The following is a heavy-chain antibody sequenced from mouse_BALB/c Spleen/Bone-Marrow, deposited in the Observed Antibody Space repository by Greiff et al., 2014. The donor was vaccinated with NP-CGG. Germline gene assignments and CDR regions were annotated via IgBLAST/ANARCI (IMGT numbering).Heavy chain of an antibody. CDR3: ARSGYGHYAMDY. CDR1: GYTFSNYW. D-gene: IGHD2-2*01. V-gene: IGHV1-9*01. CDR2: ILPGGGST. J-gene: IGHJ4*01. Sequence: QVQLQQSGAELMKPGASVKISCKATGYTFSNYWIEWIKQRPGHGLEWIGEILPGGGSTKYNEKFKDKATFTADTSSKTAYMQLSSLTSEDSAVYYCARSGYGHYAMDYWGQGTSVAVSS.